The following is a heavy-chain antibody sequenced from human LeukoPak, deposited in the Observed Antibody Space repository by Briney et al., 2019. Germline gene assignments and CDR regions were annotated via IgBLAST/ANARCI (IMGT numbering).Heavy chain of an antibody. Sequence: PGGSLRLSCAASGFTFSTYWMSWVRQAPGKGLEWVANIKEDGSQKNYVDSVKGRFTISRDNAKNSLYLQMNSLRAEDTAVYPCMRDYGGNWGQGTLVTVSS. CDR3: MRDYGGN. CDR2: IKEDGSQK. CDR1: GFTFSTYW. J-gene: IGHJ4*02. D-gene: IGHD3-10*01. V-gene: IGHV3-7*05.